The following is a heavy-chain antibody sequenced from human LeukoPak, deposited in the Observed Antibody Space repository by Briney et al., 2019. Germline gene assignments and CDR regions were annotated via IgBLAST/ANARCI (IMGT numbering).Heavy chain of an antibody. J-gene: IGHJ4*02. CDR2: IYHSGTT. CDR1: GGSISTNHYW. V-gene: IGHV4-4*02. D-gene: IGHD2/OR15-2a*01. Sequence: SGALSLTCAVSGGSISTNHYWWSWVRQPPGKGLEWMGEIYHSGTTNYNSSLTSRFTISVDKSKNQFSLELTSVTAADTAIYYCATKNMRVPGDSWGQGTLVTVSS. CDR3: ATKNMRVPGDS.